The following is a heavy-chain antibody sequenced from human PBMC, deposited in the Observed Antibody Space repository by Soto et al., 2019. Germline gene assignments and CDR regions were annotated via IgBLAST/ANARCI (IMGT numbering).Heavy chain of an antibody. V-gene: IGHV3-21*01. CDR1: GFTFSSYS. Sequence: EVQLVESGGGLVKPGGSLRLSCAASGFTFSSYSMNWVRQAPGKGLEWVSSISSSSSYIYYADSVKGRFTISRDNDKNSLYLHMNSRRAEDTAVYYCARGLYYDDSGAYYSPWGQGSLVTVSS. J-gene: IGHJ5*02. D-gene: IGHD3-22*01. CDR3: ARGLYYDDSGAYYSP. CDR2: ISSSSSYI.